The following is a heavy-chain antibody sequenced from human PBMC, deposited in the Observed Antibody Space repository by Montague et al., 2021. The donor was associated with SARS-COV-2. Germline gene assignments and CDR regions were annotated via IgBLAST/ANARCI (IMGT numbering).Heavy chain of an antibody. CDR1: GYTFTRYD. D-gene: IGHD7-27*01. J-gene: IGHJ6*03. Sequence: SVKVSCKASGYTFTRYDINWLRQAPVQGLEWMGWMNPNSGYTGYSQKFQGRVTMTRNTSISTAYMELSSLRSEDTAVYYCERAVRVNWGPRYYYNMDVWGKGTTVTVTS. CDR3: ERAVRVNWGPRYYYNMDV. CDR2: MNPNSGYT. V-gene: IGHV1-8*01.